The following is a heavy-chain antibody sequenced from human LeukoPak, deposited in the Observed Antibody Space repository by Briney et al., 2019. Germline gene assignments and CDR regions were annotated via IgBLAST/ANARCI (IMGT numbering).Heavy chain of an antibody. CDR1: GFTLSDYA. CDR3: AKARYCSGGTCPEWFDP. J-gene: IGHJ5*02. V-gene: IGHV3-23*01. Sequence: GGSLRLSCAASGFTLSDYAMNWVRQALGRGLEWVSTISYSGGNTYYADPVKGRFTISRDNSKNTLYLQMNSLRAEDTAIYYCAKARYCSGGTCPEWFDPWGQGTLVTVSS. D-gene: IGHD2-15*01. CDR2: ISYSGGNT.